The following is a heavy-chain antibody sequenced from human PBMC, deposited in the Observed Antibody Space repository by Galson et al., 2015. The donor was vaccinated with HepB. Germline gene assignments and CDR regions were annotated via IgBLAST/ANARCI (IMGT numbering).Heavy chain of an antibody. CDR1: GLTVSTYY. V-gene: IGHV3-66*01. J-gene: IGHJ2*01. CDR3: ARDRGGVTTGYFDL. CDR2: IYAGGST. D-gene: IGHD4-17*01. Sequence: SLRLSCAVSGLTVSTYYMSWVRQAPGKGLEWVSVIYAGGSTFYADSVTGRFTISRDSSKNTLFLQMNSLRGEDTAVYFCARDRGGVTTGYFDLWGRGTLVTVSS.